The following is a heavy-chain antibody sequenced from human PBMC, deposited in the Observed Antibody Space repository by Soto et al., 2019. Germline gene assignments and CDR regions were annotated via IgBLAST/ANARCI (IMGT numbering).Heavy chain of an antibody. D-gene: IGHD3-3*01. V-gene: IGHV4-59*08. Sequence: PSETLSLTCTVSGGSISSYYWSWIRQPPGKGLEWIGYIYYSGSTNYNPSLKSRVTISVDTSKNQFSLKLSSVTAADTAIYYCARAEPAGFGMTTASHYYGMDVWGQGTTVTVSS. CDR2: IYYSGST. CDR1: GGSISSYY. CDR3: ARAEPAGFGMTTASHYYGMDV. J-gene: IGHJ6*02.